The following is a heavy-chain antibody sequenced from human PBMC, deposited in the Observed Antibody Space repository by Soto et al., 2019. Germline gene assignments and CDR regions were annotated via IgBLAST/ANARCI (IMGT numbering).Heavy chain of an antibody. CDR1: GGSISSYY. V-gene: IGHV4-59*01. CDR3: ARANGDYGHDAFDI. Sequence: SETLSLTCTVSGGSISSYYWSWIRQPPGKGLEWIGYIYYSGSTNYNPSLKSRVTISVDTSKNQFSLKLSSVTAADTAVYYCARANGDYGHDAFDIWVQGTMVTVSS. J-gene: IGHJ3*02. D-gene: IGHD4-17*01. CDR2: IYYSGST.